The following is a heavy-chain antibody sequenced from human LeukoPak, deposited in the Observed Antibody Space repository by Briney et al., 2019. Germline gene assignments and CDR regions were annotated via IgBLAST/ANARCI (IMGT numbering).Heavy chain of an antibody. Sequence: GGSLRLSCAASGFTFSDHYMDWVRQAPGKGLEWVGRTRNKANSYTTEYAASVEGRFTISRDDSKKSVYLQMNSLRTEDTAVYYCTRVWLQYFDYWGQGTLITVSS. CDR3: TRVWLQYFDY. CDR2: TRNKANSYTT. CDR1: GFTFSDHY. D-gene: IGHD5-24*01. J-gene: IGHJ4*02. V-gene: IGHV3-72*01.